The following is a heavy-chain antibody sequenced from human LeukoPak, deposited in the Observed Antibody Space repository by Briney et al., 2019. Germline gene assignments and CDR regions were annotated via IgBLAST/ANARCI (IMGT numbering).Heavy chain of an antibody. J-gene: IGHJ6*04. V-gene: IGHV1-69*13. D-gene: IGHD5-18*01. Sequence: SVKVSCKASRGTFSSYAISWVRQAPGQGLEWMGGIIPIFGTANYAQKFQGRVTITADESTSTAYMELSSLRSEDTAVYYCARRSYAYYYGMDVWGKGTTVTVSS. CDR2: IIPIFGTA. CDR1: RGTFSSYA. CDR3: ARRSYAYYYGMDV.